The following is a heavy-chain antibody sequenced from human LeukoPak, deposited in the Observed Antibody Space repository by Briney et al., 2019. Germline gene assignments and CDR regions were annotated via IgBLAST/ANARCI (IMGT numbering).Heavy chain of an antibody. CDR3: ARGDGYNQGLLFDY. CDR1: GGSISSYY. J-gene: IGHJ4*02. V-gene: IGHV4-59*01. CDR2: IYYSGST. D-gene: IGHD5-24*01. Sequence: SETLSLTCTVSGGSISSYYWSWIRQPPGKGLEWIGYIYYSGSTNYNPSLKSRVTISVDTSKNQSSLKLSSVTAADTAVYYCARGDGYNQGLLFDYWGQGTLVTVSS.